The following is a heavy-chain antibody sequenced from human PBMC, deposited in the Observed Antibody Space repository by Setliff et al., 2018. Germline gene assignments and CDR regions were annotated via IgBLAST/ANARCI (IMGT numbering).Heavy chain of an antibody. J-gene: IGHJ6*03. CDR2: ISTYTANT. Sequence: ASVKVSCKASGYTFTSYGVSWVRQAPGQGLEWMGWISTYTANTNYAQEFQGRVTIITDESTSTAYMELRSLRTDDTAVYYCAREGVDIRSSTDYRYYMDVWGKGTTVTVSS. CDR3: AREGVDIRSSTDYRYYMDV. D-gene: IGHD5-12*01. CDR1: GYTFTSYG. V-gene: IGHV1-18*01.